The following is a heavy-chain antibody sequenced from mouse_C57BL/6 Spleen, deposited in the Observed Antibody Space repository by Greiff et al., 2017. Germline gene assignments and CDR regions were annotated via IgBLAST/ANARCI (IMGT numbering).Heavy chain of an antibody. CDR3: ARGNYYGSSDRAMDY. Sequence: QVQLQQPGAELVKPGASVKMSCKASGYTFTSYWITWVKQRPGQGLEWIGDIYPGSGSTNYNEKFKSKATLTVDTSSSTAYMQLSSLTCEDSAVYYGARGNYYGSSDRAMDYWGKGTSVTVSS. V-gene: IGHV1-55*01. J-gene: IGHJ4*01. CDR2: IYPGSGST. CDR1: GYTFTSYW. D-gene: IGHD1-1*01.